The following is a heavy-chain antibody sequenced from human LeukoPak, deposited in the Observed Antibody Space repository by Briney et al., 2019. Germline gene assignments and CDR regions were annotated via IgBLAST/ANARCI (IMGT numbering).Heavy chain of an antibody. J-gene: IGHJ4*02. Sequence: TTSETLSLTCAVYGGSFSGYYWSWIRQPPGKGLEWIGEINHSGSTNYNPSLKSRVTISVDTSKNQFSLKLSSVTAADTAVYYCARSSDYSNYDYWGQGTLVTVSS. CDR1: GGSFSGYY. CDR3: ARSSDYSNYDY. CDR2: INHSGST. V-gene: IGHV4-34*01. D-gene: IGHD4-11*01.